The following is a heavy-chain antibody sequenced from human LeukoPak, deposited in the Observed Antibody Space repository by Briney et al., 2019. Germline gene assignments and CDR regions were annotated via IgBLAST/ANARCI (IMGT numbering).Heavy chain of an antibody. J-gene: IGHJ4*02. CDR3: ARGALWELLYFDY. CDR2: ISWNSGSI. Sequence: GGSLRLSCAASGFTFDDYAMHWVRHAPGKGLEWVSGISWNSGSIGYADSVKGRFTISRDNAKNSLYLQMNSLRAEDTAVYYCARGALWELLYFDYWGQGTLVTVSS. V-gene: IGHV3-9*01. D-gene: IGHD1-26*01. CDR1: GFTFDDYA.